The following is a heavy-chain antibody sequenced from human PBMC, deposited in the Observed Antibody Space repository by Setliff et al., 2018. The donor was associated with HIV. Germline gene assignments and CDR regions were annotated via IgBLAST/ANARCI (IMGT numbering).Heavy chain of an antibody. Sequence: PSETLSLTCTVSGASISSHYWSWIRQSPGKGLEWIGSIYYSETTNNNPSLKSRVTISVDTSKNQLSLKLRSVTAADMAVYYCARDPGGLYCRSTSCQGGCFDPWGQGTLVTVSS. J-gene: IGHJ5*02. V-gene: IGHV4-59*11. CDR3: ARDPGGLYCRSTSCQGGCFDP. D-gene: IGHD2-2*01. CDR1: GASISSHY. CDR2: IYYSETT.